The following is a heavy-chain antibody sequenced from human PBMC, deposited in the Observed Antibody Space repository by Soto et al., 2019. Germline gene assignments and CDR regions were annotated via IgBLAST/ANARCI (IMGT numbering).Heavy chain of an antibody. V-gene: IGHV4-31*03. CDR1: GDSITRGAYY. Sequence: QVQLQESGPGLVKPSQTLSLTCTVSGDSITRGAYYWTWIRQHPGKGLEWIGYISNTGRTYHNPSLTSRLSISLDTSENQFSLKLTSVTAADTAIYYCARARQYYDCELDPWGQGTLVTVSS. D-gene: IGHD3-16*01. CDR2: ISNTGRT. CDR3: ARARQYYDCELDP. J-gene: IGHJ5*02.